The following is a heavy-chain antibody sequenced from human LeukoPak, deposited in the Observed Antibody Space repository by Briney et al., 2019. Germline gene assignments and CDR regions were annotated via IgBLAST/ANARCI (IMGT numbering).Heavy chain of an antibody. V-gene: IGHV1-8*01. CDR1: GYTFTSYD. CDR2: MNPNSGNT. D-gene: IGHD3-22*01. Sequence: ASVKVSCKASGYTFTSYDINWVRQATGQGLECMGWMNPNSGNTGYAQKFQGRVTMTRNTSISTAYMELSSLRSEDTAVYYCARRSAYYDSSGYYSLFDYWGQGTLVTVSS. CDR3: ARRSAYYDSSGYYSLFDY. J-gene: IGHJ4*02.